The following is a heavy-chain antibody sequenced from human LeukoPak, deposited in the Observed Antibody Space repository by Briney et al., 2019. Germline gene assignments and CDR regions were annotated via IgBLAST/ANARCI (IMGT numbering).Heavy chain of an antibody. CDR3: ARQGAGVPFDY. CDR1: GGCIRSYY. V-gene: IGHV4-59*08. CDR2: IYYSGST. J-gene: IGHJ4*02. D-gene: IGHD3-10*01. Sequence: SETLSLTCTVSGGCIRSYYWSWIRQPPGKGLEWIGYIYYSGSTNYNPSLKSRVTISVDTSKNQFSLKLSSVAAADTAVYYCARQGAGVPFDYWGRGTLVTVSS.